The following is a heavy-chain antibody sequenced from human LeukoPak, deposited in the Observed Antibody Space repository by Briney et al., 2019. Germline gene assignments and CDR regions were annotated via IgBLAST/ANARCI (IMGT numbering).Heavy chain of an antibody. Sequence: EASVNVSCKVSGYTLTELSMHWVRQAPGKGLEWMGGCESEKGTTLYAQQSQGRLTMTEDTSTDTAYMELSSLRSEDTAVYSCATVIVRGVITYYFDYWGQRTLVTLSS. CDR1: GYTLTELS. CDR2: CESEKGTT. V-gene: IGHV1-24*01. D-gene: IGHD3-10*01. CDR3: ATVIVRGVITYYFDY. J-gene: IGHJ4*02.